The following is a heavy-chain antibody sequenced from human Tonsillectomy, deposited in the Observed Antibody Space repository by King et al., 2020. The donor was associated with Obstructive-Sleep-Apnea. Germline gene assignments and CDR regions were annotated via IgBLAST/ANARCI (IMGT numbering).Heavy chain of an antibody. CDR3: ARGGFGDY. D-gene: IGHD3-10*01. CDR2: IYYSGST. CDR1: GGSISFYY. J-gene: IGHJ4*02. Sequence: QLQESGPGLVKPSETLSLTCTVSGGSISFYYWSWIRQPPGKGLEWIGYIYYSGSTNYNPSLKSRVTISVDTSKNQSSLKLSSVTAADTAVYYCARGGFGDYWAQGTLVTVSS. V-gene: IGHV4-59*01.